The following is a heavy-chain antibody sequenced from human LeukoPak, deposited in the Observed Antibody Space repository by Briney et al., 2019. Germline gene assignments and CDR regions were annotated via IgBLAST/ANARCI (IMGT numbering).Heavy chain of an antibody. V-gene: IGHV4-34*01. CDR1: GGSFSGYY. J-gene: IGHJ4*02. Sequence: SETLSLTCAVYGGSFSGYYWSWIRQPPGKGLEWIGEINHSGGTNYNPSLKSRVTMSVDTSKSQFSLKLSSVTAADTAVYYCARGGGEHGYYFDYWGQGPLVTVSS. D-gene: IGHD1/OR15-1a*01. CDR2: INHSGGT. CDR3: ARGGGEHGYYFDY.